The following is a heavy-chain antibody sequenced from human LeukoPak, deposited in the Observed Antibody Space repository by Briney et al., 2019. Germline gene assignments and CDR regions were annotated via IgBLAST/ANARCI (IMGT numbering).Heavy chain of an antibody. CDR3: AGFGVNYGMYV. D-gene: IGHD3-3*01. J-gene: IGHJ6*02. Sequence: PGRTLRLSCAASGFTFSIFCMSWVRQTPGKGLEWVANITPEGSEKEYVDYLKGRFPSSRDNADNSLYLQVNSLRVEDTAVDYCAGFGVNYGMYVWGQGTTVTVSS. CDR1: GFTFSIFC. CDR2: ITPEGSEK. V-gene: IGHV3-7*02.